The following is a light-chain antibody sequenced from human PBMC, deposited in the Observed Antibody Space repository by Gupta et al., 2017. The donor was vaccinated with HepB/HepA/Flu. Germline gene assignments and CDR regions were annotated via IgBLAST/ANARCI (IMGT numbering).Light chain of an antibody. CDR1: QSISNW. CDR3: QHEGTSSWT. Sequence: DIHITQSPSTLSASVGHRVTITCRATQSISNWLAWYQQKPGKAPKVLIYNASNLESEVPSRFSGSGSLTAFTLTISSLQPHDFAPSYSQHEGTSSWTFGQGTKVDI. J-gene: IGKJ1*01. V-gene: IGKV1-5*03. CDR2: NAS.